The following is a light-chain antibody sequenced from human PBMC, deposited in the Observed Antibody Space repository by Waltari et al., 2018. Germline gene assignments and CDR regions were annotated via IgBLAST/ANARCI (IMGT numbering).Light chain of an antibody. CDR2: AAS. V-gene: IGKV1-6*01. CDR3: LQDYDYPRT. CDR1: QGIRND. J-gene: IGKJ1*01. Sequence: AIQMPQSPSSLSASVGDRVTITCRASQGIRNDLGWYQQKPGKAPNLLIYAASTLQSGVPSRFSGSGSGTEFSLTISSLQPEDFATYYCLQDYDYPRTFGQGTKVEIK.